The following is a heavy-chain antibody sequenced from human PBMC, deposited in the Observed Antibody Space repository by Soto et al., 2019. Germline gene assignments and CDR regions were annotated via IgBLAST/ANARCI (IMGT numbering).Heavy chain of an antibody. D-gene: IGHD6-13*01. V-gene: IGHV4-30-4*01. CDR1: GGSISSGDYY. Sequence: SETLSLTCTVSGGSISSGDYYWSWIRQPPGKGLEWIGYIYYSGSTYYNPSLKSRVTISVDTSKNQFSLKLSSVTAADTAVYYCASVLMTSSSSWYVWFDPWGQGTLVTVSS. CDR3: ASVLMTSSSSWYVWFDP. CDR2: IYYSGST. J-gene: IGHJ5*02.